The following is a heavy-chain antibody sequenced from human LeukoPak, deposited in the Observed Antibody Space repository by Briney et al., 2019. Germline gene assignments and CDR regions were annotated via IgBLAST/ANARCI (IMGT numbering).Heavy chain of an antibody. J-gene: IGHJ4*02. V-gene: IGHV4-59*01. Sequence: SETLSLTCTDPGGSISSTYWSWIRQPPGPGLEWIGYIYYTGSTNYNPSQKSRVTISVDTSKNQFSLKLNSVTAADTAVYYCARSSNYYGSVIPVWGQGSLVTVSS. D-gene: IGHD3-10*01. CDR3: ARSSNYYGSVIPV. CDR2: IYYTGST. CDR1: GGSISSTY.